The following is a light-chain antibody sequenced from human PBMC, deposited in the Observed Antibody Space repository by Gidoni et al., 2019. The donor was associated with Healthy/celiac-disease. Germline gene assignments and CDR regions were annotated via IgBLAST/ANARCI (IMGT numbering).Light chain of an antibody. CDR2: DVS. V-gene: IGLV2-11*01. J-gene: IGLJ1*01. Sequence: QSALTQPRSVSGSPGQSVTISCTGTSSDVGGYNYVSWYQQHPSKAPKLMIYDVSKRPSGVPDRFSGSKSGNTASLNISGLQAEDEADYYCCSYAGSYTPLYVFGTGTKVTV. CDR1: SSDVGGYNY. CDR3: CSYAGSYTPLYV.